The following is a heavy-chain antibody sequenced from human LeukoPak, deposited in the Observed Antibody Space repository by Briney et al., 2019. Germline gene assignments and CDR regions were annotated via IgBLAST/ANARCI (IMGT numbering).Heavy chain of an antibody. V-gene: IGHV1-2*02. CDR1: GYTFTGYY. Sequence: ASVKVSCKASGYTFTGYYMHWVRQAPGQGLEWMGWINPNSGGTNYAQKFQGRVTMTRDTSISTAYMELSRLRSDDTAVYYCARNDYYGSGETGFDYWGQGTLVTVS. CDR2: INPNSGGT. CDR3: ARNDYYGSGETGFDY. J-gene: IGHJ4*02. D-gene: IGHD3-10*01.